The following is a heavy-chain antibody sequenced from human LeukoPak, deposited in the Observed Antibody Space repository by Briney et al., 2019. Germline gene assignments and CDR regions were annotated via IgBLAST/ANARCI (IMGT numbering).Heavy chain of an antibody. CDR3: AREGYYDRSGYREY. J-gene: IGHJ4*02. CDR1: GVSISSGSYY. D-gene: IGHD3-22*01. CDR2: IYTTGST. V-gene: IGHV4-61*02. Sequence: SQTLSLTCTVSGVSISSGSYYWVWIRQPAGKGLEWIGRIYTTGSTNYNPSLKSRVTISVDTSKNQFSLKLSSVTAADTAVYYCAREGYYDRSGYREYWGQGTLVTVSS.